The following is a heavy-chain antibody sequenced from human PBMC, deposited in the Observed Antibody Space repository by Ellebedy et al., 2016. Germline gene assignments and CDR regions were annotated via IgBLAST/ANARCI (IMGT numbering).Heavy chain of an antibody. CDR1: GFTFSSYS. Sequence: GGSLRLXCAASGFTFSSYSMNWVRQAPGKGLEWVSSISSSSSYIYYADSVKGRFTISRDNAKNSLYLQMNSLRAEDTAVYYCARGGSPAYDYWGQGTLVTVSS. D-gene: IGHD2-15*01. CDR3: ARGGSPAYDY. J-gene: IGHJ4*02. V-gene: IGHV3-21*01. CDR2: ISSSSSYI.